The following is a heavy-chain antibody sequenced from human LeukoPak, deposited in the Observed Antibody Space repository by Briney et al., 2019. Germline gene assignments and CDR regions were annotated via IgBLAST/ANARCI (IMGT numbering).Heavy chain of an antibody. D-gene: IGHD1-14*01. Sequence: GASVKVSRKTSGYTFTTYTINWVRQAPGQGLEWMGWMHTNSGSIDYAQKFQGRVTMTRDTSTNTAYMELSSLRSENTAVYYCTRGPRNDPWGQGTLVIVSS. V-gene: IGHV1-8*01. CDR1: GYTFTTYT. CDR2: MHTNSGSI. J-gene: IGHJ5*02. CDR3: TRGPRNDP.